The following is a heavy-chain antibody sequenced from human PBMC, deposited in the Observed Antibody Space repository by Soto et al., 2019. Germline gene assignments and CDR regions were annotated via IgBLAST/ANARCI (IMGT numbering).Heavy chain of an antibody. Sequence: QITLKESGPTLVKPTQTLTLTCTFSGFSLTTSGVAVGWIRQPPGKALEWLALMYWDDDKRYSPSLKSRLTVNKDTSKNPEVLTITNVDPVDTATVFCAHVPSPDSGDYYTVFDHWGQGMLVTVSS. CDR2: MYWDDDK. J-gene: IGHJ4*02. CDR1: GFSLTTSGVA. V-gene: IGHV2-5*02. D-gene: IGHD3-10*01. CDR3: AHVPSPDSGDYYTVFDH.